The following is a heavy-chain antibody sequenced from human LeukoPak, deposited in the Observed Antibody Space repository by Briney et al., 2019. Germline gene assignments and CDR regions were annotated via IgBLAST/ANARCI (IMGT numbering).Heavy chain of an antibody. CDR2: ISGGGGTT. CDR3: AKGYSGSYLDY. CDR1: GFTFSSCA. D-gene: IGHD1-26*01. J-gene: IGHJ4*02. V-gene: IGHV3-23*01. Sequence: GGSLGLSCAASGFTFSSCAMTWVRQAPGKGLEWVSVISGGGGTTYYADSVKGRFTISRDNSENTLYLQMNSLRAEDTAVYYCAKGYSGSYLDYWGQGTLVTVSS.